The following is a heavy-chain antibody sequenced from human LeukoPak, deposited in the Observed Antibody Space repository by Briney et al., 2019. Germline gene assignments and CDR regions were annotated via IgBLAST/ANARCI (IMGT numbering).Heavy chain of an antibody. CDR3: AREGITMVRGVPQGVDC. V-gene: IGHV4-31*03. J-gene: IGHJ4*02. CDR1: GGSISGGGYY. Sequence: SQTLSLTCTVSGGSISGGGYYWSWIRQHPGKGLEWIGYIYYSGSTYYNPSLKSRVTISVDTSKNQFSLKLSSVTAADTAVYYCAREGITMVRGVPQGVDCWGQGTLVTVSS. CDR2: IYYSGST. D-gene: IGHD3-10*01.